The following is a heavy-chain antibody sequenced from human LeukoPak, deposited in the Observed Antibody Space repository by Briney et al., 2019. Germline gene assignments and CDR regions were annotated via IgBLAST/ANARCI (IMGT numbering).Heavy chain of an antibody. CDR1: GVSISDYY. CDR3: ARERPLALFDY. CDR2: IYYTGST. Sequence: SETLSLTCTVSGVSISDYYWSWVRQPPGKGLEWIGYIYYTGSTDYNPSLKSRVTMSLDTSKNQFSLKLSSVTAADTAVYYCARERPLALFDYWGQGTLVTVSS. V-gene: IGHV4-59*01. J-gene: IGHJ4*02.